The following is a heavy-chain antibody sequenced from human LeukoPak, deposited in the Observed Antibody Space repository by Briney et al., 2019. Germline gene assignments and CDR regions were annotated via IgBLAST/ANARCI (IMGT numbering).Heavy chain of an antibody. V-gene: IGHV4-31*03. Sequence: SQTLSLTCTVSGGSISSGGYYWSWIRQHPGKGLEWIGYIYYSGSTYYNPSLKRRVTISVDTSKNQFSLKLSSVTAADTAVYYCAREARGPWFDPWGQGTLVTVSS. CDR2: IYYSGST. CDR3: AREARGPWFDP. CDR1: GGSISSGGYY. D-gene: IGHD5-12*01. J-gene: IGHJ5*02.